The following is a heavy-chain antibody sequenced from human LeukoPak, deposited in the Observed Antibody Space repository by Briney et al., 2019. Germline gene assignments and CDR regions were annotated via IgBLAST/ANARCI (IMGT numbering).Heavy chain of an antibody. V-gene: IGHV4-4*02. CDR2: IYHSGST. Sequence: TSETLSLTCAVSGGSISSSNWWSWVRQPPGEGLEWIGEIYHSGSTNYNPSLKSRVTISVDKSKNQFSLKLSSVTAADTAVYYCARDSNLRSSALGYWGQGTLVTVSS. CDR3: ARDSNLRSSALGY. D-gene: IGHD6-25*01. CDR1: GGSISSSNW. J-gene: IGHJ4*02.